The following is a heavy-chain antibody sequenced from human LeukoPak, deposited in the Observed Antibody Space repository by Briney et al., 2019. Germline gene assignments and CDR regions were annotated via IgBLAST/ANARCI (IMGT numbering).Heavy chain of an antibody. CDR3: ARDPRWESAAGTSGYDY. V-gene: IGHV1-3*01. CDR2: INAGNGNT. Sequence: GASVKVSCKASGYTFTNYAMHWVRQAPGQRLEWMGWINAGNGNTKYSQKFQGRVTITRDTSASTAYMELRSLRSDDTAVYYCARDPRWESAAGTSGYDYWGQGTLVTVSS. D-gene: IGHD6-13*01. J-gene: IGHJ4*02. CDR1: GYTFTNYA.